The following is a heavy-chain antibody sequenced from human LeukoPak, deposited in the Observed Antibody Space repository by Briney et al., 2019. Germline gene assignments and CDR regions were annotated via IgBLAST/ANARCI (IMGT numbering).Heavy chain of an antibody. D-gene: IGHD5-24*01. Sequence: PSETLSLTCTVSGGSISSSSYYWGWIRQPPGKGLEWIGSIYYSGSTYYNPSLKSRVTISVDTSKNQFSLKLSSVTAADTAVYYCARFIQGLRDGYNRHDYWGQGTLVTVSS. CDR1: GGSISSSSYY. CDR3: ARFIQGLRDGYNRHDY. CDR2: IYYSGST. J-gene: IGHJ4*02. V-gene: IGHV4-39*01.